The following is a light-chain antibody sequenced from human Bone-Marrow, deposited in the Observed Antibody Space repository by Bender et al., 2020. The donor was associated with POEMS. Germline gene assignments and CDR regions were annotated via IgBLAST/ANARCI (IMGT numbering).Light chain of an antibody. CDR1: SSNTGSGYD. J-gene: IGLJ3*02. CDR2: GYN. CDR3: SSYAGNNKV. Sequence: QSVLTQPPSVSGAPGQRVTISCTGSSSNTGSGYDINWYQHLPGTAPKLLIYGYNNRPSGVPDRFSGSKSGNTASLTVSGLQAEDEAEYYCSSYAGNNKVFGGGTKLTVL. V-gene: IGLV1-40*01.